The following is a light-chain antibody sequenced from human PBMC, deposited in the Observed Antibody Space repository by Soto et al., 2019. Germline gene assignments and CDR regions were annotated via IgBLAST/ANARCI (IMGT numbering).Light chain of an antibody. V-gene: IGLV3-25*02. CDR2: KDS. CDR1: ALPRQF. J-gene: IGLJ3*02. Sequence: SYELTQPPSVSVSPGQTATITCSGDALPRQFAYWYQQKPGQAPVIIIYKDSERPSGIPERFSGSSSGTAVTLTISGVQAEDEADYYCQSADSSGTFRVFGGGTQLTVL. CDR3: QSADSSGTFRV.